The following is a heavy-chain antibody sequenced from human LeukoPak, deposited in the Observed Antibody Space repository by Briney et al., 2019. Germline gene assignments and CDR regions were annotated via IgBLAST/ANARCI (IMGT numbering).Heavy chain of an antibody. CDR2: ISGSGGST. D-gene: IGHD2-2*01. J-gene: IGHJ6*04. Sequence: GGSLRLSCAASGFTVSSYAMSWVRQAPGKGLEWVSAISGSGGSTYYADSVKGRFTISRDNSKNTLYLQMNSLGAEDTAVYYCAKEIIRIVVVPAAIQCYIATYYYYGMDVWGKGTTVTVSS. CDR1: GFTVSSYA. CDR3: AKEIIRIVVVPAAIQCYIATYYYYGMDV. V-gene: IGHV3-23*01.